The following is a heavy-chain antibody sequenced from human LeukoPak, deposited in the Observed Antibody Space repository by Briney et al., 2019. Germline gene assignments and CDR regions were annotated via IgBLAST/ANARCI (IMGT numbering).Heavy chain of an antibody. CDR1: GFTFSSYA. D-gene: IGHD2-2*01. CDR2: ISGSGGST. V-gene: IGHV3-23*01. CDR3: AKLGGLYCSSTSCFDY. Sequence: GGSLRLPCAASGFTFSSYAMSWVRQAPGKGLEWVSAISGSGGSTYYADSVKGRFTISRDNSKNTLYLQMNSLRAEDTAVYYCAKLGGLYCSSTSCFDYWGQGTLVTVSS. J-gene: IGHJ4*02.